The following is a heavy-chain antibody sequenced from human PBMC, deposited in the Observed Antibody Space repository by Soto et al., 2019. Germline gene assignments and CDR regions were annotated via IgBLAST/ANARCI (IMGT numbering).Heavy chain of an antibody. CDR1: GGSISSYY. CDR3: ASFGYYDILTGYYNYYFDY. Sequence: SETLSLTCTVAGGSISSYYWSWIRQPPGKGLEWIGYIYYSGSTNYNPSLKSRVTISVDTSKNQFSLKLSSVTAADTAVYYCASFGYYDILTGYYNYYFDYWGQGTLVTVST. D-gene: IGHD3-9*01. CDR2: IYYSGST. J-gene: IGHJ4*02. V-gene: IGHV4-59*01.